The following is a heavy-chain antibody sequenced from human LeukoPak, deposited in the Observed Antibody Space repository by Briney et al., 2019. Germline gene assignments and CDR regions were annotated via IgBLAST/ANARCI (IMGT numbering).Heavy chain of an antibody. J-gene: IGHJ4*02. CDR1: GYTFINYG. V-gene: IGHV1-18*01. CDR2: ISASNGNT. CDR3: ATLVVVAATPLGFDY. Sequence: ASVKVSCKASGYTFINYGVTWVRQAPGQGLEWMGWISASNGNTNYAQKLQGRVTMTEDTSTDTAYMELSSLRSEDTAVYYCATLVVVAATPLGFDYWGQGTLVTVSS. D-gene: IGHD2-15*01.